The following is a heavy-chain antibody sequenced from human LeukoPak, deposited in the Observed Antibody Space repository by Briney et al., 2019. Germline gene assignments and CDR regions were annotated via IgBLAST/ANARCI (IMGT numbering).Heavy chain of an antibody. CDR2: FKQDVSEK. CDR1: GFTFSSYW. J-gene: IGHJ4*02. V-gene: IGHV3-7*01. Sequence: GGSLRLSCAASGFTFSSYWMSWVRQAPGKGLEWVANFKQDVSEKYYVDSVKGRFTISRDNAKNSLYLQMNSLRAEDTAVYYCARGGTYYYGSGSFGYWGQGTLVTVPS. D-gene: IGHD3-10*01. CDR3: ARGGTYYYGSGSFGY.